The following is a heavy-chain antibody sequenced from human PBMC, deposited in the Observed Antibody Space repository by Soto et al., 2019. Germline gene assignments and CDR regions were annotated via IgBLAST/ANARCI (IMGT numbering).Heavy chain of an antibody. D-gene: IGHD1-7*01. J-gene: IGHJ3*02. CDR3: ARSRNYGAFDI. CDR1: GGSFSGYY. Sequence: SETLSLTCAVYGGSFSGYYWSWIRQPPGKGLEWIGEINHSGSTNYNPSLKSRVTISVDTSKNQFSLKLSSVTAADTAVYYCARSRNYGAFDIWGKGTMVTVSS. V-gene: IGHV4-34*01. CDR2: INHSGST.